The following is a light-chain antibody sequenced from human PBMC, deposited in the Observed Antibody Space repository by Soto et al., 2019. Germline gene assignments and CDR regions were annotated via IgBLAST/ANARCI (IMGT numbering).Light chain of an antibody. V-gene: IGLV2-8*01. CDR1: NSDVGTYNY. Sequence: QSALAQPPSASGSPGQSVTITCTGTNSDVGTYNYVSWYQHHPGKAPKFLIYDVSRRPVGVPYRFSGSKSGNTASLTVSGLQAEDEADYYCSSHAGSNNLVFGGGTKLTVL. CDR2: DVS. J-gene: IGLJ2*01. CDR3: SSHAGSNNLV.